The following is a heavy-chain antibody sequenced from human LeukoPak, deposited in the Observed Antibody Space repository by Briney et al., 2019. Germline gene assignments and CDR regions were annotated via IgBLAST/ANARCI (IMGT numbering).Heavy chain of an antibody. Sequence: ASVKVSCKASGYTFTSYDINWVRQATGQGLEWMGWMNPNSGNTGYAQRFQGRVTMTRNTSISTAYMELSSLRSEDTAVYHCARGFIAAAGGFDPWGQGTLVTVSS. CDR3: ARGFIAAAGGFDP. CDR1: GYTFTSYD. J-gene: IGHJ5*02. V-gene: IGHV1-8*01. CDR2: MNPNSGNT. D-gene: IGHD6-13*01.